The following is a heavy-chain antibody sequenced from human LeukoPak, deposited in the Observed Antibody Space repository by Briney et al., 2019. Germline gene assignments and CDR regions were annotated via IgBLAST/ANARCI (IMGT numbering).Heavy chain of an antibody. Sequence: SSETLSLTCTVSGGSISSYYWSWIRQPPGKGLEWIGYIYYSGSTNYNPSLKSRVTISVDTSKNQFSLKLSSVTAADTAVYYCARHQGPSNYDFWSGHYYGMDVWGQGTTVTVSS. CDR1: GGSISSYY. J-gene: IGHJ6*02. D-gene: IGHD3-3*01. CDR3: ARHQGPSNYDFWSGHYYGMDV. CDR2: IYYSGST. V-gene: IGHV4-59*08.